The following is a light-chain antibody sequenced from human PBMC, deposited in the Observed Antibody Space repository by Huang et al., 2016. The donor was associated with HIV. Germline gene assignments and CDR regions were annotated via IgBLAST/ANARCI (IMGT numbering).Light chain of an antibody. CDR2: GAS. J-gene: IGKJ2*01. Sequence: EIVMTQSPATLSVSPGERATLSCRASQSVGSNLAWYQQKPGQAPRRLIYGASTRATVITARFSGSGSGTEFTLTISSLQSEDFAVYYCQQYNNWPPGSYTFGQGTKLEIK. CDR3: QQYNNWPPGSYT. V-gene: IGKV3-15*01. CDR1: QSVGSN.